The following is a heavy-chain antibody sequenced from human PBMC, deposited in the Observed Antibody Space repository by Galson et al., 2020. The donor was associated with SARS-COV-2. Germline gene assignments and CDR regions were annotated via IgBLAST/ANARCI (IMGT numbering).Heavy chain of an antibody. D-gene: IGHD3-16*01. CDR1: GGSINSGDNY. V-gene: IGHV4-31*03. Sequence: SETLSLTCTVSGGSINSGDNYWSWIRQRPGKGLEWLGYIHYSGSTHYNPSLKSRLIISIDTSKNQFSLKVISVTAADTAVYYCARGYDYNGHYIDYWCQGTLVTVSS. CDR2: IHYSGST. J-gene: IGHJ4*02. CDR3: ARGYDYNGHYIDY.